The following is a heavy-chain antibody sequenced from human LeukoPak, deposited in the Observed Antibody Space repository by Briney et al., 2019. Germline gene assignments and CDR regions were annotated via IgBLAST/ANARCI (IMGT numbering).Heavy chain of an antibody. CDR2: INHSGST. V-gene: IGHV4-34*01. CDR1: GGSFSGYY. CDR3: ARELRREGFDY. J-gene: IGHJ4*02. Sequence: SETLSLTCAVYGGSFSGYYWSWIRKPPGKGLEWIGEINHSGSTNYNPSLKSRVTISVDKSKNQFSLKLSSVTAADTAVYYCARELRREGFDYWGQGTLVTVSS. D-gene: IGHD1-26*01.